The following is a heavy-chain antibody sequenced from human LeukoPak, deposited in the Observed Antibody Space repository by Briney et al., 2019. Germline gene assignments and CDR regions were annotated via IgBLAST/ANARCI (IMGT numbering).Heavy chain of an antibody. D-gene: IGHD6-13*01. CDR3: AKDRSSSWSVDD. V-gene: IGHV3-30*02. CDR2: IWYDGSNK. CDR1: GFTFSSYA. J-gene: IGHJ4*02. Sequence: GGSLRLSCAASGFTFSSYAMHWVRQAPGKGLEWVAVIWYDGSNKYYADSVKGRFTISRDNSKNTLYLQMNSLRADDTALYYSAKDRSSSWSVDDWGQGTLVAVSS.